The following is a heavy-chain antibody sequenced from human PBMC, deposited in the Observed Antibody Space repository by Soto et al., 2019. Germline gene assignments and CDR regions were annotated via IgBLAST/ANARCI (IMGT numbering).Heavy chain of an antibody. CDR1: GYTFTSYG. CDR3: ARYLPYCSGGSCYGEDWFDP. V-gene: IGHV1-18*01. CDR2: ISAYNGNT. J-gene: IGHJ5*02. Sequence: ASVKVSCKASGYTFTSYGISWVRQAPGQGLEWMGWISAYNGNTNYAQKLQGRVTMTTDTSTSTAYMELRSLRSDDTAVYYCARYLPYCSGGSCYGEDWFDPWGQGTLVTVSS. D-gene: IGHD2-15*01.